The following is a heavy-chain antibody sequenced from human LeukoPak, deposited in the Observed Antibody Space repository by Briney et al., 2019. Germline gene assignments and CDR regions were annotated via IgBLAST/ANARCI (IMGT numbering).Heavy chain of an antibody. V-gene: IGHV5-51*01. CDR3: ARHEGSGSYYSY. CDR2: ISPDDSEI. Sequence: GESLKISCKGSGYIFTTYLIAWVRQMPGRGLEWMGIISPDDSEIRYSPSFRGQVTISADKSTSTAYLQWSRLRASDTAIYYCARHEGSGSYYSYWGQGTLVTVSS. CDR1: GYIFTTYL. J-gene: IGHJ4*02. D-gene: IGHD1-26*01.